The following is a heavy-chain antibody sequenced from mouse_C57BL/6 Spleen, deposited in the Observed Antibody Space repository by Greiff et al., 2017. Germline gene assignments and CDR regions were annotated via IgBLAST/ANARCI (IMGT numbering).Heavy chain of an antibody. CDR3: ATYDLYYFDY. D-gene: IGHD2-3*01. J-gene: IGHJ2*01. CDR2: INPSTGGT. Sequence: VQLKESGPELVKPGASVKISCKASGYSFTGYYMNWVKQSPEKSLEWIGEINPSTGGTTYNQKFKAKATLTVDKSSSTAYMQLKSLTSEDSAVYYCATYDLYYFDYWGQGTTLTVSS. CDR1: GYSFTGYY. V-gene: IGHV1-42*01.